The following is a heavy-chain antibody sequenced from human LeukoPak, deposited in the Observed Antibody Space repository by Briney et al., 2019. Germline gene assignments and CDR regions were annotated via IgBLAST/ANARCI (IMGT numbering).Heavy chain of an antibody. CDR1: GFTFSSYE. CDR3: ARLAMGSAYHYGMDV. CDR2: ISSGSSAI. D-gene: IGHD2-8*01. Sequence: PGGSLRLSCVASGFTFSSYEMNWVRQAPGKGLEWVSYISSGSSAIYDADSVKGRFTISRDNAKNSLYLQMNSLRDEDTAVYYCARLAMGSAYHYGMDVWGQGTTVTVSS. J-gene: IGHJ6*02. V-gene: IGHV3-48*02.